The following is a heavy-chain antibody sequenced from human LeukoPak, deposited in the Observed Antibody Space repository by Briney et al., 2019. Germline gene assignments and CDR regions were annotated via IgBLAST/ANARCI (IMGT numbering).Heavy chain of an antibody. Sequence: SGGSLRLSCAASGFTVSSNYMSWVRQAPGKGLEWVSYIGSSGSTIYYADSVKGRFTISRDNAKNSLYLQMNSLRAEDTAVYYCARSTRLRGLPNWFDPWGQGTLVTVSS. D-gene: IGHD5-12*01. J-gene: IGHJ5*02. V-gene: IGHV3-11*01. CDR3: ARSTRLRGLPNWFDP. CDR2: IGSSGSTI. CDR1: GFTVSSNY.